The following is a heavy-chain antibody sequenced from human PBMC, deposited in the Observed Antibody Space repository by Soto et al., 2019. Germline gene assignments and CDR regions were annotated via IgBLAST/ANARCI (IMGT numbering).Heavy chain of an antibody. V-gene: IGHV4-59*08. CDR3: ARHGGYFPR. CDR2: IYYSGST. D-gene: IGHD3-22*01. J-gene: IGHJ4*02. Sequence: SETLSLTCAVYGGSFSGFYWSWIRQPPGKGLEWIGYIYYSGSTNYNPSLKSRVTISVDTSKNQFSLKLSSVTAADTAVYYCARHGGYFPRWGQGTLVTVPQ. CDR1: GGSFSGFY.